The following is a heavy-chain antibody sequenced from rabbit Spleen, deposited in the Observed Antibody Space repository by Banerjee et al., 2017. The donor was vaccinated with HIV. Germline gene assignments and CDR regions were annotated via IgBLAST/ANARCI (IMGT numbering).Heavy chain of an antibody. CDR1: GFSFSDRDV. CDR3: ARDTGTSFSSYGMDL. CDR2: IAGSSSGFT. V-gene: IGHV1S45*01. D-gene: IGHD7-1*01. Sequence: QEQLEESGGGLVKPEGSLTLTCKASGFSFSDRDVMCWVRQAPGKGLEWISRIAGSSSGFTYSATWAKGRFTCSKTSSTTVTLQMTSLTVADTATYFCARDTGTSFSSYGMDLWGQGTLVTVS. J-gene: IGHJ6*01.